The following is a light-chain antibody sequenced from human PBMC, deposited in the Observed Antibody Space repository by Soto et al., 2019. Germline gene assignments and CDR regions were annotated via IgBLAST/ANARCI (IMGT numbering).Light chain of an antibody. CDR2: DVS. CDR1: SSDVGGYNY. CDR3: SSYTSSSLVV. V-gene: IGLV2-14*01. Sequence: QSALTQPASVSGSPGQSITISCTGTSSDVGGYNYVSWYQQHPGKAPKLMIYDVSNRPSGVSNRFSGSKSGNTASLTISGLQAEDWADYYCSSYTSSSLVVFGGGTKLTVL. J-gene: IGLJ2*01.